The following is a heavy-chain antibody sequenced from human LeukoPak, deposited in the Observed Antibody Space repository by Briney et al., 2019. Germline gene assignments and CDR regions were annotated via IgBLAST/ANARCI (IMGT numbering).Heavy chain of an antibody. CDR3: ARGVSLGYCSGGSCYNRFDA. V-gene: IGHV4-4*07. CDR2: IYTSGSN. CDR1: GXSISSYY. J-gene: IGHJ5*02. D-gene: IGHD2-15*01. Sequence: SETLSLTCTVSGXSISSYYGSWIRQPAGKGLEWIGRIYTSGSNNYNPSLKSRVTMSVDTSENQFSLELSSLTAADTAVYYCARGVSLGYCSGGSCYNRFDAWGQGILVTVSS.